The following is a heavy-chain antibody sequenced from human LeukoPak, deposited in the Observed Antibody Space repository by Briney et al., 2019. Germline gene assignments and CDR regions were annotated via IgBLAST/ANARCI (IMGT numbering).Heavy chain of an antibody. CDR3: ASTDYYDSSGHQPYYFDY. CDR1: GGSISSSSDY. V-gene: IGHV4-39*01. D-gene: IGHD3-22*01. J-gene: IGHJ4*02. CDR2: IYYSGTT. Sequence: SETLSLTCTVSGGSISSSSDYCGWIRQPPGKGLEWIGNIYYSGTTYYNPSLKSRVTISVDTSKNQFSLKLSSVTAADTAVYYCASTDYYDSSGHQPYYFDYWGQGTLVTVSS.